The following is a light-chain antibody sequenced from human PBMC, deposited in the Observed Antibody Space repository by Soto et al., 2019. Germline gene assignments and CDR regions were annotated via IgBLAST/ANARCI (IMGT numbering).Light chain of an antibody. CDR2: DTS. J-gene: IGKJ5*01. V-gene: IGKV3-11*01. CDR3: QQYNNWPIT. Sequence: PGEIATLSCRASQSLSSSLAWYQQKPGQAPRVLIYDTSSRATGIPARFSGSGSGTDFTLTISSLEPEDPAAYYCQQYNNWPITFGQGTRLEIK. CDR1: QSLSSS.